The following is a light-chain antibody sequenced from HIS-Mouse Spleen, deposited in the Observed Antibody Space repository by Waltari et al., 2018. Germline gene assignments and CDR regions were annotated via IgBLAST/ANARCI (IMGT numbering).Light chain of an antibody. Sequence: QSVLTQPPSASGTPGQRVTISCSGSSSNIGSNTVNWYQQLPGTAPKLLIYSNNRRPPGVPDRVPGSKSGTSASLAISGLQSEDEADYYCAAWDDSLNGWVFGGGTKLTVL. CDR3: AAWDDSLNGWV. V-gene: IGLV1-44*01. CDR1: SSNIGSNT. CDR2: SNN. J-gene: IGLJ3*02.